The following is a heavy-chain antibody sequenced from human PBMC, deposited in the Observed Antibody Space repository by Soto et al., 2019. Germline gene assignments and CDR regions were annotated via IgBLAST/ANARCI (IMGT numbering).Heavy chain of an antibody. Sequence: ETLSLTCTVSGGSISSYYWSWIRQPPGKGLEWIGYIYYSGSTNYNPSLKSRVTISVDTSKNQFSLKLSSVTAADTAVYYCARVSSYYYDSSGYLDIWGQGTMVTVSS. CDR1: GGSISSYY. D-gene: IGHD3-22*01. V-gene: IGHV4-59*01. CDR3: ARVSSYYYDSSGYLDI. CDR2: IYYSGST. J-gene: IGHJ3*02.